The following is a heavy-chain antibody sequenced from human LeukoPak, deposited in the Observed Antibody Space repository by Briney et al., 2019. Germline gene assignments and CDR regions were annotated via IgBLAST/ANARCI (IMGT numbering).Heavy chain of an antibody. CDR2: ISAYNGNT. V-gene: IGHV1-18*01. CDR1: GYTFTSYG. J-gene: IGHJ5*02. Sequence: ASVKVSCKASGYTFTSYGISWVRQAPGQGLEWMGWISAYNGNTNHAQKLQGRVTMTTDTSTSTAYMELRSLRSDDTVVYYCVRDPSYIVVVSSTVTGFDPWGQGTLVTVSS. CDR3: VRDPSYIVVVSSTVTGFDP. D-gene: IGHD2-2*01.